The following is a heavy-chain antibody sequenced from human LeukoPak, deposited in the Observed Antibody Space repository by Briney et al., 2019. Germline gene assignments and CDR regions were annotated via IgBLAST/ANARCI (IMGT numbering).Heavy chain of an antibody. CDR2: INHSGSN. D-gene: IGHD6-19*01. V-gene: IGHV4-34*01. CDR1: GGSFSGYY. J-gene: IGHJ4*02. Sequence: PSETLSLTCAVYGGSFSGYYWSWIRQPPGKGLEWIGEINHSGSNNYNPSLRSRVTISIDTSKNQFSLKLSSVTAADAAVYYCARGRWLTYWGQGTLVTVSS. CDR3: ARGRWLTY.